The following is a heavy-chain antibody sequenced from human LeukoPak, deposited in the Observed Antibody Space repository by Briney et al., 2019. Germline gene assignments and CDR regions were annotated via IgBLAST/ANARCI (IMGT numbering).Heavy chain of an antibody. Sequence: PGRSLRLSCAASGFTYSHFGMHWVRQAPGKGLEWVAVIYDDGSKEHFADSVKGRFTISRDQSKNTAVLQMNSLRVEDTAVYYCARDLKSGYVDFWGQGTLVTVSS. CDR3: ARDLKSGYVDF. CDR2: IYDDGSKE. D-gene: IGHD3-3*01. J-gene: IGHJ4*02. CDR1: GFTYSHFG. V-gene: IGHV3-33*08.